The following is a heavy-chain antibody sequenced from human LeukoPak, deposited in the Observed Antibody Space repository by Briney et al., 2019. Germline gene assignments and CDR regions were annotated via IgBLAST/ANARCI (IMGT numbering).Heavy chain of an antibody. CDR3: ARWAPSGDRDYYYYDMDV. V-gene: IGHV1-18*01. CDR1: VYTFATYG. CDR2: ITPYSGTT. D-gene: IGHD2-21*02. Sequence: GASVNVSCKPSVYTFATYGITWVRQAPRQGLEWMGWITPYSGTTNYARNLQGRLTMTTDTSTSTAYMELRSLRSDDSAVYYCARWAPSGDRDYYYYDMDVWGKGTTVTVSS. J-gene: IGHJ6*03.